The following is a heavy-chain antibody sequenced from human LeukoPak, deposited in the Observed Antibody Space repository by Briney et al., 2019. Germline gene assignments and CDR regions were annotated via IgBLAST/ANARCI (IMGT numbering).Heavy chain of an antibody. Sequence: GGSLRLSCAVSGFSLSSSWMSWVRQAPGKGLEWVANINQDGSEKNYVDAVKGRFTISRDKAKNSLYLEMNSLRAEDTAVYYCTIEEGPWGQGTLVSVSS. V-gene: IGHV3-7*01. CDR1: GFSLSSSW. CDR3: TIEEGP. J-gene: IGHJ5*02. CDR2: INQDGSEK.